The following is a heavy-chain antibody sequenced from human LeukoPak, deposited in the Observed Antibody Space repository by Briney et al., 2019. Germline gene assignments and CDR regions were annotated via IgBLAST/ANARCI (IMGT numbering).Heavy chain of an antibody. V-gene: IGHV4-59*08. CDR2: IYYSGST. CDR1: GGSISSYY. Sequence: SETLSLTCTVSGGSISSYYWSWIRQPPGKGLEWIGYIYYSGSTYYNPSLKSRVTISADTSKNQFSLKLSSVTAADTAVYYCARHAESGSRDYWGQGTLVTVSS. CDR3: ARHAESGSRDY. J-gene: IGHJ4*02. D-gene: IGHD1-26*01.